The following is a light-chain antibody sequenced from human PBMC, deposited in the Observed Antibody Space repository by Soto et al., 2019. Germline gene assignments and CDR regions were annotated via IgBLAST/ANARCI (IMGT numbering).Light chain of an antibody. CDR2: GAS. CDR3: QQYDSSPLT. CDR1: QSVSSNF. V-gene: IGKV3-20*01. Sequence: EIVLTQSPGTLSLSPGERATLSCRASQSVSSNFLAWYQQKPGQAPRLLICGASSRATGIPDRFSGSGSGTDFTLTISRLEPEDFAVYYCQQYDSSPLTFGGGTKVEIK. J-gene: IGKJ4*01.